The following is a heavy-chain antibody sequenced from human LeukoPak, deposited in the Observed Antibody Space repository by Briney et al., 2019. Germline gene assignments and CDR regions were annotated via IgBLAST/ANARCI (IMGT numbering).Heavy chain of an antibody. CDR1: GGSISSGGYY. CDR2: IYYSGST. CDR3: ARGAMATTPFFDY. Sequence: SETLSLTCTVSGGSISSGGYYWSWIRQHPGKGLEWIGYIYYSGSTYYNPSLKSRVTISVDTSKNQFSLKLSSVTAADTAVYYCARGAMATTPFFDYWGQGTLVTVSS. D-gene: IGHD5-24*01. V-gene: IGHV4-31*03. J-gene: IGHJ4*02.